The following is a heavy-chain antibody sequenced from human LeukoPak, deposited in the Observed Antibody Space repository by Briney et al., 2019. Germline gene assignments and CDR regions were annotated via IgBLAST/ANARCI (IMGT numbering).Heavy chain of an antibody. CDR3: ARSREGGDAFDI. J-gene: IGHJ3*02. V-gene: IGHV3-48*01. CDR2: ISRDSGIK. CDR1: GFIISGDS. Sequence: GGSLRLSCAASGFIISGDSMNWVRQAPGKGLEWIAYISRDSGIKYYADSVRGRFTISRDNAKNSLYLQMNSLRAEDTAVYYCARSREGGDAFDIWGQGTMVTVSS. D-gene: IGHD3-16*01.